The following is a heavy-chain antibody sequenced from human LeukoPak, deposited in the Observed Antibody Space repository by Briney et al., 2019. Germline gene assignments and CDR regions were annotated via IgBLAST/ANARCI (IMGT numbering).Heavy chain of an antibody. CDR1: GGSFSSYY. Sequence: SSETLSLTCAVYGGSFSSYYWSWIRQPPGKGLEWIGYIYYSGSTNYNPSLKSRVTISVDTSKNQFSLKLSSVTAADTAVYYCARKAWGSSGWFVDYWGQGTLVTVSS. CDR3: ARKAWGSSGWFVDY. V-gene: IGHV4-59*08. CDR2: IYYSGST. D-gene: IGHD6-19*01. J-gene: IGHJ4*02.